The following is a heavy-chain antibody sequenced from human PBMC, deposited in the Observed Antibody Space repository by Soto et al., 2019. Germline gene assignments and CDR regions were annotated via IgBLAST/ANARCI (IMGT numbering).Heavy chain of an antibody. Sequence: PSETLSLTCAVYGGSFSGYYWSWIRQPPWKGLEWIGEINHSGSTNYNPSLKSRVTISVDTSKNQFSLKLSSVTAADTAVYYCARGRAVTTYYYYYYMDVWGKGTTVTVSS. CDR3: ARGRAVTTYYYYYYMDV. CDR2: INHSGST. CDR1: GGSFSGYY. J-gene: IGHJ6*03. V-gene: IGHV4-34*01. D-gene: IGHD4-17*01.